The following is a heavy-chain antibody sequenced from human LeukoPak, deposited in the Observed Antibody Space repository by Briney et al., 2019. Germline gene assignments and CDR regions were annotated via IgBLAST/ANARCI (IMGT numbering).Heavy chain of an antibody. Sequence: VASVKVSCKASGGTFSSYAISWVRQAPGHGLEWMGGIIPIFGTANYAQKFQGRVTITTDESTSTAYMELSSLRSEDTAVYYCARGPFVGYSGYDYVDYWGQGTLVTVSS. CDR1: GGTFSSYA. CDR2: IIPIFGTA. J-gene: IGHJ4*02. D-gene: IGHD5-12*01. V-gene: IGHV1-69*05. CDR3: ARGPFVGYSGYDYVDY.